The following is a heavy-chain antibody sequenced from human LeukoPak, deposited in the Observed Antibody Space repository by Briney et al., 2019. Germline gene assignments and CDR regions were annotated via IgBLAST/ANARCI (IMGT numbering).Heavy chain of an antibody. CDR3: ATGNPPLDY. V-gene: IGHV4-30-2*01. J-gene: IGHJ4*02. CDR2: IYHSGST. Sequence: PSETLSLTCAVSGVSISSNGYSWSWIRQPPGKGLEWIGYIYHSGSTYYDPSPRSRVTISIDRPKNQFSLKLNSVTAADTAVYYCATGNPPLDYWGQGTLVTVSS. CDR1: GVSISSNGYS. D-gene: IGHD1-26*01.